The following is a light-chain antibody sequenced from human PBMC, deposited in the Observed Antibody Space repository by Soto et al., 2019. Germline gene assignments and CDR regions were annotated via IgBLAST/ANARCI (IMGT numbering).Light chain of an antibody. CDR1: QSVNSS. Sequence: EIVLTQSPATLSLSQGERATLSCRASQSVNSSLVWYQQNPVQAPRLLIYDASNMAPGLPARFGGSGSGTDSTPTISSLEPEDLAVDDCQQRANWPPSFGAETKVYIK. V-gene: IGKV3-11*01. J-gene: IGKJ3*01. CDR3: QQRANWPPS. CDR2: DAS.